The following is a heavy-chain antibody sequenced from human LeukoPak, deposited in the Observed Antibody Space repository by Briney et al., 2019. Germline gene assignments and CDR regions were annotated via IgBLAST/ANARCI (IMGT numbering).Heavy chain of an antibody. CDR2: IYYSGST. Sequence: PSETLSLTCTVSGGSISSYYWSWLRQPPWKGLEWIGYIYYSGSTNYNPSLKSRVTISVDTSKNQFSLKLSSVTAADTAVYYCARVHIAAAGPYYFDYWGQGTLVTVSS. V-gene: IGHV4-59*01. D-gene: IGHD6-13*01. CDR3: ARVHIAAAGPYYFDY. J-gene: IGHJ4*02. CDR1: GGSISSYY.